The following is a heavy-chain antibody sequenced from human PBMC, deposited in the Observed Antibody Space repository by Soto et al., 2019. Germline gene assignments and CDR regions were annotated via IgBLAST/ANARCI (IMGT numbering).Heavy chain of an antibody. CDR3: ARHIDYGDQLNWFDP. D-gene: IGHD4-17*01. Sequence: QVQLQESGPGLVKPSQTLSLTCTVSGGSISSGGYYWSWIRQHPGKGLGWSGYIYYSGSTYYNPSLKSRVTISVDTSKNQFSLKLSSVTAADTAVYYCARHIDYGDQLNWFDPWGQGTLVTVSS. CDR1: GGSISSGGYY. J-gene: IGHJ5*02. V-gene: IGHV4-31*03. CDR2: IYYSGST.